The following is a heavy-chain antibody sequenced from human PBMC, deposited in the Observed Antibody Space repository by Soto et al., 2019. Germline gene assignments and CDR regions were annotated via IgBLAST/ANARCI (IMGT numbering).Heavy chain of an antibody. D-gene: IGHD2-2*01. Sequence: QVQLVQSGAEVKKPGSSVKVSCKASAGTFRSYAFSWVRQAPGQGLEWMGRIIPMFATPKYAQKFQGRVTISADESTRTAYMELSSLRYEDTAVYYCARAAVVSGATYYYYAMDAWGQVTTVTVSS. CDR3: ARAAVVSGATYYYYAMDA. V-gene: IGHV1-69*01. J-gene: IGHJ6*02. CDR2: IIPMFATP. CDR1: AGTFRSYA.